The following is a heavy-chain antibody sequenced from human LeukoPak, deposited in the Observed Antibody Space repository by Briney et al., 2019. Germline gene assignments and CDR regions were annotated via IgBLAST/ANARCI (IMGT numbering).Heavy chain of an antibody. J-gene: IGHJ4*02. CDR3: ARRAGGYSHPYDY. CDR2: IRYDGTSK. CDR1: GFTFVNYG. Sequence: GGSLRLSCAASGFTFVNYGMHWVRQAPGKGLEWVAFIRYDGTSKYYVDSVKGRFTISRDNSKNTLYLQMNSLRAEDTAVYYCARRAGGYSHPYDYWGQGTLVTVSS. D-gene: IGHD4-23*01. V-gene: IGHV3-30*02.